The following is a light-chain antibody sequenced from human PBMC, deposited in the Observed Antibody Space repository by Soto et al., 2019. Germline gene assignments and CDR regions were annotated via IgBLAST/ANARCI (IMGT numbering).Light chain of an antibody. CDR3: AAWDDSLSGRGVV. J-gene: IGLJ2*01. CDR2: RNN. CDR1: SSNIGSNY. V-gene: IGLV1-47*01. Sequence: QSVLTQPPSASGTPGQRVTISCSGSSSNIGSNYVYWYQQLPGTAPKLLTYRNNQRPSGVPDRFSGSKSGTSASLAISGLRSEDEADYYCAAWDDSLSGRGVVFGGGTQLTVL.